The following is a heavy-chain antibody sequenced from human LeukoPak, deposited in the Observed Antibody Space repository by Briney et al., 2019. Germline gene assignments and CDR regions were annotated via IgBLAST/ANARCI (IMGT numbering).Heavy chain of an antibody. D-gene: IGHD3-10*01. CDR1: GFTFSSYS. J-gene: IGHJ4*02. V-gene: IGHV3-21*01. CDR2: ISSSSSYI. Sequence: GGSLRLSCAASGFTFSSYSMNWVRQAPGKGLEWVSSISSSSSYIYYADSVKGRFTISRDNAKNSLYLQMNSLRAEDTAVYYCAKDAGKSYSAVDYWGQGTLVTISS. CDR3: AKDAGKSYSAVDY.